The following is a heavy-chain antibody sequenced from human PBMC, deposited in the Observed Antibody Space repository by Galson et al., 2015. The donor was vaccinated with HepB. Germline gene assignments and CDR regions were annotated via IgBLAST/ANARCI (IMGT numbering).Heavy chain of an antibody. D-gene: IGHD2-2*01. CDR2: ISYDGSNK. Sequence: SLRLSCAASGFTFSSYAMHWVRQAPGKGLEWVAVISYDGSNKYYADSVKGRFTISRDNSKNTLYLQMNSLRAEDTAVYYCAKARSSTSLLSWFDPWGQGTLVTVSS. CDR1: GFTFSSYA. V-gene: IGHV3-30-3*01. J-gene: IGHJ5*02. CDR3: AKARSSTSLLSWFDP.